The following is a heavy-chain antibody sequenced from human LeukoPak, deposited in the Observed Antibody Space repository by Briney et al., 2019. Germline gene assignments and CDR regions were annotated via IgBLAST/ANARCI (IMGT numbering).Heavy chain of an antibody. D-gene: IGHD4-23*01. CDR2: IYYSGST. CDR3: ARDHTTVANDY. J-gene: IGHJ4*02. Sequence: KPSETLSLTCTVSGGSISSSSYYWGWIRQPPGKGLEWIGSIYYSGSTYYNPSLKSRVTISVDTSKNQFSLKLSSVTAADTAVYYCARDHTTVANDYWGQGTLVTVSS. CDR1: GGSISSSSYY. V-gene: IGHV4-39*01.